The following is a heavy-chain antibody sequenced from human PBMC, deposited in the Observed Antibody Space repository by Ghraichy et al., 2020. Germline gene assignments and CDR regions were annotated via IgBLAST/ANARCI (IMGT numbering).Heavy chain of an antibody. CDR1: GFTVSSNY. V-gene: IGHV3-53*01. D-gene: IGHD6-13*01. Sequence: GGSLRLSCAASGFTVSSNYMSWVRQAPGKGLEWVSVIYSGGSTYYADSVKGRFTISRDNSKNTLYLQMNSLRAEDTAVYYCARGGGQQLYYFDYWGQGTLVTVSS. CDR3: ARGGGQQLYYFDY. J-gene: IGHJ4*02. CDR2: IYSGGST.